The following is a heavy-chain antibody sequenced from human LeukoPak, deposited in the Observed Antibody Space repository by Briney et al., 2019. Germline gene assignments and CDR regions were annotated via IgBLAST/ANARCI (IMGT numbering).Heavy chain of an antibody. D-gene: IGHD6-13*01. V-gene: IGHV3-74*01. CDR3: AREGAAGTPGHDAFDI. Sequence: GGSLRLSCAASGFTFSSYWMHWVRQAPGKGLVWVSRINSDGSSASYADSVKGRFTISRDNAKNTLYLQMSSLRAEDTAVHYCAREGAAGTPGHDAFDIWGQGTMVTVSS. CDR2: INSDGSSA. J-gene: IGHJ3*02. CDR1: GFTFSSYW.